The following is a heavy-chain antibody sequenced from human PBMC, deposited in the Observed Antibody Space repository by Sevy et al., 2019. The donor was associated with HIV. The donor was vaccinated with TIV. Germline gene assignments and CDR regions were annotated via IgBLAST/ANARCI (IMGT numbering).Heavy chain of an antibody. CDR2: ISSSSSYI. V-gene: IGHV3-21*01. Sequence: GGSLRLSCAASGFTFSSYSMNWVRQAPGKGLEWVSSISSSSSYIYYADSVKGRFTISRDNAKNSLYLQMNSLRAEDTAVYYCARDLVGGRYLRVYYYYGMDVWGQGTTVTVSS. CDR1: GFTFSSYS. CDR3: ARDLVGGRYLRVYYYYGMDV. D-gene: IGHD1-26*01. J-gene: IGHJ6*02.